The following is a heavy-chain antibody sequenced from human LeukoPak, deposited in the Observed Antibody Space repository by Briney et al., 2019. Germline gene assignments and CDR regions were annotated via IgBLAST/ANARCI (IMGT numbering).Heavy chain of an antibody. V-gene: IGHV3-30*02. J-gene: IGHJ4*02. CDR2: IRYDGSNK. D-gene: IGHD3-10*01. Sequence: PGGSLRLSCAASGFTFSSYGMHWVRQAPGKGLERVAFIRYDGSNKYYADSVKGRFTISRDNSKNTLYLQMNSLRAEDTAVYYCAKDWVAQGEYYFDYWGQGTLVTVSS. CDR3: AKDWVAQGEYYFDY. CDR1: GFTFSSYG.